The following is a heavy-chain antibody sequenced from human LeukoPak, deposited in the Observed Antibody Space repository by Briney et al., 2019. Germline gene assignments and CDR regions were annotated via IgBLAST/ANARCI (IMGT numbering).Heavy chain of an antibody. CDR2: IKQDGSEK. CDR3: ARAGRGIFGVVIISAMDV. D-gene: IGHD3-3*01. V-gene: IGHV3-7*01. CDR1: GFTFSSYS. Sequence: GGSLRLSCAASGFTFSSYSMNWVRQAPGKGLEWVANIKQDGSEKYYVDSVKGRFTISRDNAKNSLYLQMNSLRAEDTAVYYCARAGRGIFGVVIISAMDVWGQGTTVTVSS. J-gene: IGHJ6*02.